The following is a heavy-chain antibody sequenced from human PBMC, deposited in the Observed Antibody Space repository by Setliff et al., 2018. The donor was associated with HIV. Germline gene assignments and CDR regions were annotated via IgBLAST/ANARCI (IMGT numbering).Heavy chain of an antibody. J-gene: IGHJ1*01. V-gene: IGHV3-30*03. CDR3: AIRSLLGLQL. Sequence: HPGGSLRFSCAASGFTVSDTHMTWVRQAPGKGLEWVAVISFDGLNNYYADSVKGRFTISRDNSKNTVFLQMNRLGFEDTAVYYCAIRSLLGLQLWGQGSLVTVSS. CDR2: ISFDGLNN. CDR1: GFTVSDTH.